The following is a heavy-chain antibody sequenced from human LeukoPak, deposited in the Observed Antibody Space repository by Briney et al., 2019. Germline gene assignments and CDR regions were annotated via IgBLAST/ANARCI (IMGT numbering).Heavy chain of an antibody. Sequence: GGSLRLSCAASGFTFSSYAMTWVRQAPGKGLEWVAAISGSGGNTYYPDSVKGRFTISRDNSKNTLYLQMNSLTPDDTAVYYCGGVVATTYWGQGTLVTVSS. CDR2: ISGSGGNT. J-gene: IGHJ4*02. V-gene: IGHV3-23*01. CDR1: GFTFSSYA. CDR3: GGVVATTY. D-gene: IGHD5-24*01.